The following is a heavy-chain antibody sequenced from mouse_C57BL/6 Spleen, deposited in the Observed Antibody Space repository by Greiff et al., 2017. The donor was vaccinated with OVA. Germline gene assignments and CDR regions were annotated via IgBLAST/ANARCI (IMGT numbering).Heavy chain of an antibody. CDR3: TRTYYGSSYLDY. CDR1: GYTFTDYE. CDR2: IDPETGGT. Sequence: VKLMESGAELVRPGASVTLSCKASGYTFTDYEMHWVKQTPVHGLEWIGAIDPETGGTAYNQKFKGKAILTADKSSSTAYMELRSLTSEDSAVYYCTRTYYGSSYLDYWGQGTTLTVSS. J-gene: IGHJ2*01. D-gene: IGHD1-1*01. V-gene: IGHV1-15*01.